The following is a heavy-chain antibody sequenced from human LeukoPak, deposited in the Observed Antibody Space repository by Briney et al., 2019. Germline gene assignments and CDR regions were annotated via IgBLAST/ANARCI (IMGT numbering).Heavy chain of an antibody. V-gene: IGHV3-30*01. Sequence: GGSLRLSCAASGSTFSSYAMHWVRQAPGKGLEWVAVISYDGSNKYYADSVKGRFTISRDNSKNTLCLQMNSLRAEDTAVYYCARGRWTHGLDYWGQGTLVTVSS. CDR3: ARGRWTHGLDY. D-gene: IGHD3/OR15-3a*01. J-gene: IGHJ4*02. CDR1: GSTFSSYA. CDR2: ISYDGSNK.